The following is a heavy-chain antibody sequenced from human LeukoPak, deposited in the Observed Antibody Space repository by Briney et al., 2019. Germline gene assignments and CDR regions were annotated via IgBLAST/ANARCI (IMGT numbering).Heavy chain of an antibody. CDR1: GFTFSSYW. Sequence: PGGSLRLSCAASGFTFSSYWMHWVRQAPGKGLVWVSRINSDGSSTSYADSVKGRFTISRDNAKNTLYLQMNSLRAEDTAVYYCARGGIIDAFDIWGQGTMVTVSS. V-gene: IGHV3-74*01. D-gene: IGHD1-14*01. J-gene: IGHJ3*02. CDR2: INSDGSST. CDR3: ARGGIIDAFDI.